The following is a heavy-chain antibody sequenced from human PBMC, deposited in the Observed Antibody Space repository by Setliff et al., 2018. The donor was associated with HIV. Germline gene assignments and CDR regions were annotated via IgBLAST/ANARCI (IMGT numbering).Heavy chain of an antibody. CDR1: GYTFTGYY. J-gene: IGHJ6*03. D-gene: IGHD3-16*01. V-gene: IGHV1-3*01. CDR3: ARCGAGEWHLYMDV. Sequence: ASVKVSCKASGYTFTGYYMHWVRQAPGQGLEWMGWINAGNGNTKYSQEFQGRVTITTDTSADTAYMELSSLRFEDTAVYYCARCGAGEWHLYMDVWGKGTAVTVSS. CDR2: INAGNGNT.